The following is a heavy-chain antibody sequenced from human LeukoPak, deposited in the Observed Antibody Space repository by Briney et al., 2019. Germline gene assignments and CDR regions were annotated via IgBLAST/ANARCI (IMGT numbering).Heavy chain of an antibody. CDR3: ARGRQDVTMIVVVMTAVSYYLDV. J-gene: IGHJ6*03. CDR1: GGSFSGYY. V-gene: IGHV4-34*01. Sequence: KPSETLSLTCAVYGGSFSGYYWTWIRQTPEKGLEWIGEMNPSGSTSYNPSLKSRVTISVDTSKNQFSLKLSSVTAADTAVYYCARGRQDVTMIVVVMTAVSYYLDVRGKGTTVTVS. D-gene: IGHD3-22*01. CDR2: MNPSGST.